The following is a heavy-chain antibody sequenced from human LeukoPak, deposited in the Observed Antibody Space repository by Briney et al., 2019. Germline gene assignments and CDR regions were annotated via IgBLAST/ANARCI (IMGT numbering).Heavy chain of an antibody. CDR3: AGQAAADYYYYGMDV. D-gene: IGHD6-13*01. CDR2: INHSGST. V-gene: IGHV4-34*01. J-gene: IGHJ6*02. CDR1: GGSFSGYY. Sequence: SETLSLTCAVYGGSFSGYYWSWIRQPPGKGLEWIGEINHSGSTNYNPSLESRVTISVDTSKNQFSLKLSSVTAADTAVYYCAGQAAADYYYYGMDVWGQGTTVTVSS.